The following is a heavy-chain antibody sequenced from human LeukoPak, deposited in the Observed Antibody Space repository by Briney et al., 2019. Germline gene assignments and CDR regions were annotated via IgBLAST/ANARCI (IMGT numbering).Heavy chain of an antibody. Sequence: GGSLRLSCAASGFTFSSSAMSWVRQAPGKGLEWVSAISNNGGYTYYADSVQGRFTISRDNSKSTLYLQMSSLRAEDTAVYYCARVGSTSSVDYWGQGTLVTVSS. D-gene: IGHD2-2*01. J-gene: IGHJ4*02. CDR3: ARVGSTSSVDY. CDR2: ISNNGGYT. V-gene: IGHV3-23*01. CDR1: GFTFSSSA.